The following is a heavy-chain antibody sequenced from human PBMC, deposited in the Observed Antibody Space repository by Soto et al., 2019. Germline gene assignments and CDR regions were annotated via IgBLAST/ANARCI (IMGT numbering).Heavy chain of an antibody. CDR1: GFAFNDYA. D-gene: IGHD3-10*01. CDR2: ISWNSNVI. J-gene: IGHJ4*01. CDR3: TKGLIMN. Sequence: EVQLVESGGGLIQPGRSLRLSCAASGFAFNDYAMHWVRQVPGKGLEWVSGISWNSNVIGYADSVKGRFTISRDNAKNSLYLQMHSLRTEDTALYYCTKGLIMNWGQGTLVTVSS. V-gene: IGHV3-9*01.